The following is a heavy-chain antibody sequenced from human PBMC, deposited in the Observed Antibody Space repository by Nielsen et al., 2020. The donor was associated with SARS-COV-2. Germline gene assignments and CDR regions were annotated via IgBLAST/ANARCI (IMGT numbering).Heavy chain of an antibody. CDR3: AKVPDDYSNYNV. D-gene: IGHD4-11*01. CDR2: ISWNSGSI. Sequence: SLKISCAASGFTFDDYAMHWVRQAPGKGLEWVSGISWNSGSIGYADSVKGRFTISRDNAKNSLYLQMNSLRAEDTALYYCAKVPDDYSNYNVWGQGTMVTVSS. V-gene: IGHV3-9*01. CDR1: GFTFDDYA. J-gene: IGHJ3*01.